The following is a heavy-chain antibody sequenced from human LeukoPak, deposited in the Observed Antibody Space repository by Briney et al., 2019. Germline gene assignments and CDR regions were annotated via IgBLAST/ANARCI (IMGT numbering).Heavy chain of an antibody. CDR1: GGSISSYY. V-gene: IGHV4-4*07. Sequence: NPSETLSLTCTVSGGSISSYYWSWIRQPAGKGLEWIGRIYTSGSTNYNPSLKSRVTMSVDTSKNQFSLKLSSVTAADTAVYYCARDLWYYDILTGYSSYGMDVWGQGTTVTVSS. J-gene: IGHJ6*02. D-gene: IGHD3-9*01. CDR3: ARDLWYYDILTGYSSYGMDV. CDR2: IYTSGST.